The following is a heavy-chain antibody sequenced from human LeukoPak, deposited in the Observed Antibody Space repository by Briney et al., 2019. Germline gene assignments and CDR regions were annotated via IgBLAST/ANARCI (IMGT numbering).Heavy chain of an antibody. CDR1: GFTFSSYA. CDR3: AAVYGTTGTSDY. D-gene: IGHD1-1*01. CDR2: ISYDGSNK. Sequence: TGGSLRLSCAASGFTFSSYAMHWVRQAPGKGLEWVAVISYDGSNKYYADSVKGRFTISGDNSKNTLYLQMNSLRAEDTAVYYCAAVYGTTGTSDYWGQGTLVTVSS. J-gene: IGHJ4*02. V-gene: IGHV3-30*04.